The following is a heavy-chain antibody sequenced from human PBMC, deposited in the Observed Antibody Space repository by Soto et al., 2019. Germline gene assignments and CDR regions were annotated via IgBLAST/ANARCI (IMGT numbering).Heavy chain of an antibody. J-gene: IGHJ4*02. Sequence: QVQLQQWGAGLLKPSETLSLTCAVYGGSFGDYYWSWIRQPPGKGLEWIGEINHSGSTNYNRSLKSRVTISVDTSKNQFSLKLSSVDGADTAVYFCARGRPGYSSSWYERWGQGTLVTVSS. V-gene: IGHV4-34*01. D-gene: IGHD6-13*01. CDR3: ARGRPGYSSSWYER. CDR2: INHSGST. CDR1: GGSFGDYY.